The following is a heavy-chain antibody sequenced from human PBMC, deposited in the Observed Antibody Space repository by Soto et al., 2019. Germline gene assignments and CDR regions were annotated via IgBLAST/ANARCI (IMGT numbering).Heavy chain of an antibody. V-gene: IGHV5-10-1*01. J-gene: IGHJ5*02. Sequence: PGESLKISCKGSGYSFSNYWISWVRQMPGKGLEWMGRIDPSDSWTHYSPSFQGHVTISADKSISTVYLQWSSLKASDTAMYYRASWRGVGAVNWLEPWGQGTLVTVSS. D-gene: IGHD1-26*01. CDR1: GYSFSNYW. CDR2: IDPSDSWT. CDR3: ASWRGVGAVNWLEP.